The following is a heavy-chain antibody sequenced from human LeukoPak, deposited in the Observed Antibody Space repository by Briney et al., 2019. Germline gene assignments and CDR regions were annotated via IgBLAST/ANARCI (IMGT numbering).Heavy chain of an antibody. D-gene: IGHD2-15*01. J-gene: IGHJ4*02. CDR1: GFSFSTYA. CDR3: TRDLNSGGSC. CDR2: ISGDGGVT. V-gene: IGHV3-23*01. Sequence: TGGSLRLSCAVSGFSFSTYAVSWVRQAPGKGLEWVSAISGDGGVTSYTDSVKGRFTISRDNSKNTLYLQMNSLRAEDTAVYYCTRDLNSGGSCWGQGTLVTVSS.